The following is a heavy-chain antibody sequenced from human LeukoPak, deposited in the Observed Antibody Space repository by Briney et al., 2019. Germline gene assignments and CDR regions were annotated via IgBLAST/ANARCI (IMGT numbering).Heavy chain of an antibody. CDR2: INTNTGNP. CDR3: ARGGESYCSGGSCYLFDY. D-gene: IGHD2-15*01. J-gene: IGHJ4*02. Sequence: ASVKVSCKASGYTFTSYAMNWVRQAPGQGLEWMGWINTNTGNPTYAQGFTGRFVFSFDTSFSTAYLQMSSLKDEDTAVYYCARGGESYCSGGSCYLFDYWGQGTLVTVSS. CDR1: GYTFTSYA. V-gene: IGHV7-4-1*02.